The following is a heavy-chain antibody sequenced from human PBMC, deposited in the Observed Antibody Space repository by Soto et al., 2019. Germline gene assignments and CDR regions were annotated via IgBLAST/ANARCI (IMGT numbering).Heavy chain of an antibody. CDR3: ARRASR. J-gene: IGHJ3*01. CDR2: IHPSGQPI. CDR1: GFTFSGSE. V-gene: IGHV3-48*03. Sequence: GGSLRLSCAVSGFTFSGSEMYWVRQASGKGLEWISYIHPSGQPIFYADSVKGRFTISRDNANNSLFLQMNSLRAEDTAVYYCARRASRWGQGTMVTVSS. D-gene: IGHD1-26*01.